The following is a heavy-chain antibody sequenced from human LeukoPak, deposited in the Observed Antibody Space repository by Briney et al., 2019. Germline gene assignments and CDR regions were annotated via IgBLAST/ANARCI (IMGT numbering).Heavy chain of an antibody. CDR1: GFTFSSYS. V-gene: IGHV3-21*01. D-gene: IGHD2-21*02. Sequence: GGSLRLSCAASGFTFSSYSMNWVRQAPGKGLEWVSSIGSSSSYIYYADSVKGRFTISRDNAKNSLYLQMNSLRAEDTAVYYCARAYCGGDCYWPTHSAFDIWGQGTMVTVSS. CDR2: IGSSSSYI. CDR3: ARAYCGGDCYWPTHSAFDI. J-gene: IGHJ3*02.